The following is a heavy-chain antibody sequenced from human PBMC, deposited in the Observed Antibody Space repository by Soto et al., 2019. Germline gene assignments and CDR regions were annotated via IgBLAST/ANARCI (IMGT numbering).Heavy chain of an antibody. J-gene: IGHJ6*02. Sequence: SETLSLTCTVSGGSISSGDYYWSWIRQPPGKGLEWIGYIYYSGSTYYNPSLKSRVTISVDTSKNQFSLKLSSVTAADTAVYYCARDRSGSYYGMDVWAKGPRSPSP. CDR3: ARDRSGSYYGMDV. CDR1: GGSISSGDYY. V-gene: IGHV4-30-4*01. CDR2: IYYSGST. D-gene: IGHD1-26*01.